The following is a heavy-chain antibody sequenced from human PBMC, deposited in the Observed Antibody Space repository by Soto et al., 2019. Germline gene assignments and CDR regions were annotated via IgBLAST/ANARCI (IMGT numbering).Heavy chain of an antibody. J-gene: IGHJ6*02. Sequence: SDTLSLTFTVSGGSISSYYWSWIRQPPGKGLEWIGYIHYSGSTNYNPSLKSRVTISVDTSKNQFSLKLSSVTAADTAVYYCARGPTTGGYYYGMHXWGQGTRVTAS. CDR3: ARGPTTGGYYYGMHX. D-gene: IGHD1-1*01. CDR1: GGSISSYY. V-gene: IGHV4-59*01. CDR2: IHYSGST.